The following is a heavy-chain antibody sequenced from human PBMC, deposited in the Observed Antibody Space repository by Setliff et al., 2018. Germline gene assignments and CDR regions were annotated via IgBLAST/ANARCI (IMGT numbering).Heavy chain of an antibody. Sequence: SETLSLTCAVSGGSISGGGYYWSWIRQHPRKGLEWIGYIYYSGSTNYNPSLKSRVTISVDTSKNQFSLKLSSVTAADTAVYYCARRSTYYNFWSGYWDYWGQGTLVTV. CDR2: IYYSGST. CDR3: ARRSTYYNFWSGYWDY. CDR1: GGSISGGGYY. J-gene: IGHJ4*02. D-gene: IGHD3-3*01. V-gene: IGHV4-31*11.